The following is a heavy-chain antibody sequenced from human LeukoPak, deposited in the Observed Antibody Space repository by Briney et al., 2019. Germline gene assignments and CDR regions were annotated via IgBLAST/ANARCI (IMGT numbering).Heavy chain of an antibody. CDR1: GFTFSCYG. V-gene: IGHV3-30*18. CDR2: ISYDGSMK. D-gene: IGHD5-18*01. CDR3: AKDFRGYNYGYCFDY. J-gene: IGHJ4*02. Sequence: GGSLRLSCAASGFTFSCYGMNWARQAPGKGLEWVAVISYDGSMKYYADSVKGRFTISRDNSKNTLYLQMNSLRAEDTAVYYCAKDFRGYNYGYCFDYWGQGTLVTVSS.